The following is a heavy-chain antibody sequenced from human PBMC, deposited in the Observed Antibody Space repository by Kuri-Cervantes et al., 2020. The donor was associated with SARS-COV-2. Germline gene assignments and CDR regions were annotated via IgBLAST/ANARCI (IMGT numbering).Heavy chain of an antibody. J-gene: IGHJ4*02. V-gene: IGHV3-21*01. Sequence: GGSLRLSCVASGFRFSNYNLNRVRQAPGKGLEWVSTISSGSDCIYYGDSVKGRFTISRDNAENSLYLQMNSLRVGDTAVYYCTRDRGYCSGGGCYSTGFSFDYWGQGALVTVSS. CDR1: GFRFSNYN. CDR2: ISSGSDCI. D-gene: IGHD2-15*01. CDR3: TRDRGYCSGGGCYSTGFSFDY.